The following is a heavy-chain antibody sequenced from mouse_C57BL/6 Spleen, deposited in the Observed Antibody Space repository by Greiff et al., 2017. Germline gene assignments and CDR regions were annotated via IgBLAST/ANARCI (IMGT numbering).Heavy chain of an antibody. Sequence: VQLQQSGPELVKPGASVKMSCKASGYTFTDYNMHWVKQSHGKSLEWIGYINPNNGGTSYNQKFKGKATLTVNKSSSTAYMELRSLTSEDSAVYYCARSGGYDRYYAMDYWGQGTSVTVSS. V-gene: IGHV1-22*01. CDR3: ARSGGYDRYYAMDY. D-gene: IGHD2-2*01. CDR2: INPNNGGT. J-gene: IGHJ4*01. CDR1: GYTFTDYN.